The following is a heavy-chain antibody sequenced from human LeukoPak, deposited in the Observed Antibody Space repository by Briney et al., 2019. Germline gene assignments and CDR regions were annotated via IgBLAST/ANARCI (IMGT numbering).Heavy chain of an antibody. CDR3: AREMGPLYNCFDP. V-gene: IGHV6-1*01. D-gene: IGHD2-8*01. CDR1: GDSVSSNSAA. J-gene: IGHJ5*02. Sequence: SQTLSLTCAISGDSVSSNSAAWNWIRQSPSRGLEWLGRTYYRSRWYNDYAVAVNSRITISPDTSKNQFSLHLNSVTPEDTAVYYCAREMGPLYNCFDPWGQGTLVTVSS. CDR2: TYYRSRWYN.